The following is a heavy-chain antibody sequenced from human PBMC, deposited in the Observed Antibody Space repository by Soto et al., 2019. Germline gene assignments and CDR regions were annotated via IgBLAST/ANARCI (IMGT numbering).Heavy chain of an antibody. Sequence: SETLSLTCTVSGGSISSGDYYWSWIRQPPGKGLEWIGYIYYSGSTYYNPSLKSRVTISVDTSKNQFSLKLSSVTAADTAVYYCASAVQNNWFDPWGQGTLVTVSS. V-gene: IGHV4-30-4*01. D-gene: IGHD1-1*01. CDR2: IYYSGST. CDR1: GGSISSGDYY. CDR3: ASAVQNNWFDP. J-gene: IGHJ5*02.